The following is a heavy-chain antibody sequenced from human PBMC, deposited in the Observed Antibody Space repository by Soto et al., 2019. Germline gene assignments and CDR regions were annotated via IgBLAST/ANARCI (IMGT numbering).Heavy chain of an antibody. D-gene: IGHD3-16*01. V-gene: IGHV1-69*02. CDR1: GGTFSSYT. J-gene: IGHJ4*02. CDR3: ARIHPYDFVDY. Sequence: QVQLVQSGAEVKKPGSSVKVSCKASGGTFSSYTISWVRQAPGQGLEWMGSIIPILGIANYAQKFQGRVTITADKSTSTAYMELSSLRTEDTAVYYCARIHPYDFVDYWGQGTLVSVSS. CDR2: IIPILGIA.